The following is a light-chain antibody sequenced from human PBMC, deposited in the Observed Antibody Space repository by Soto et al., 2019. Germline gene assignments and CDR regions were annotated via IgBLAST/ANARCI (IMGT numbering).Light chain of an antibody. CDR2: EVS. CDR1: SSDVGAYEY. J-gene: IGLJ1*01. V-gene: IGLV2-14*01. CDR3: GSYKTIYSYV. Sequence: QSALTQPASVSGSPGQSITISCTGTSSDVGAYEYVSWYQHHPGKAPKLILYEVSNRPSGVSDRFSGSKSGNTASLTISGLQAEDEADYYCGSYKTIYSYVFGLGT.